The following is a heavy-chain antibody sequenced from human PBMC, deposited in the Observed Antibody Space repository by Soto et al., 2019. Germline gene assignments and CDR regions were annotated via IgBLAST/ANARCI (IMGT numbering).Heavy chain of an antibody. CDR3: AREGYSYGSSGFFDL. CDR1: GGSISSGAYS. D-gene: IGHD3-22*01. J-gene: IGHJ5*02. Sequence: SETLSLTCAVSGGSISSGAYSWNWIRQPPGKGLEWIGYIYLSGNTYQNPSLNSRATISLDRSKNQFSLRLSSVTAADTAVYYCAREGYSYGSSGFFDLWGQGALVAVSS. CDR2: IYLSGNT. V-gene: IGHV4-30-2*01.